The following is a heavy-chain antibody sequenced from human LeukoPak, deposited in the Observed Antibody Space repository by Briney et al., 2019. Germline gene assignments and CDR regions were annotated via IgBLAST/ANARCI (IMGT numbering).Heavy chain of an antibody. Sequence: SETLSLTCAVYGGSFSGYYWSWIRQPPGKGLEWIGEISHSGSTNYNPSLKSRVTISVDTSKNQFSLKLSSVTAADTAVYYCARGREDDRGAVAGVVHFDYWGQGTLVTVSS. V-gene: IGHV4-34*01. CDR2: ISHSGST. D-gene: IGHD6-19*01. J-gene: IGHJ4*02. CDR3: ARGREDDRGAVAGVVHFDY. CDR1: GGSFSGYY.